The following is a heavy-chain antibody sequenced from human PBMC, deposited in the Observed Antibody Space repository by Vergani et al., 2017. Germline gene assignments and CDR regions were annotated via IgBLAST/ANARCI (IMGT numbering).Heavy chain of an antibody. D-gene: IGHD2-15*01. Sequence: QVQLVQSGAEVKKPGSSVKVSCKASGGTFSSYTISWVRQAPGQGLEWMGRIIPILGIANYAQKFQGRVTITADKSTSTAYMELSSLRSEDTAVYYCAGDSGYCSGGSCPPSFDYWGQGTLVTVSS. CDR1: GGTFSSYT. V-gene: IGHV1-69*08. CDR2: IIPILGIA. CDR3: AGDSGYCSGGSCPPSFDY. J-gene: IGHJ4*02.